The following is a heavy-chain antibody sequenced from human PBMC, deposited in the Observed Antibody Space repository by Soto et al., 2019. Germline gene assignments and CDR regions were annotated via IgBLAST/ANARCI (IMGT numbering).Heavy chain of an antibody. Sequence: SKTLSLTCTVSGGSISSGDYYWRWIRQPPGKGLEWIGYIYYSGSTYYNPSLKSRVTISVDTSKNQFSLKLSSVTAADTAVYYCASSDDSSGYFPYYWGQGTLVTVSS. J-gene: IGHJ4*02. D-gene: IGHD3-22*01. CDR2: IYYSGST. V-gene: IGHV4-30-4*01. CDR3: ASSDDSSGYFPYY. CDR1: GGSISSGDYY.